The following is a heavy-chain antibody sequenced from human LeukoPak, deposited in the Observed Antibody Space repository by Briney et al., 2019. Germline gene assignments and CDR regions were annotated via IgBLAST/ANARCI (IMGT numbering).Heavy chain of an antibody. CDR3: ARGTIAAAGTFCF. CDR2: IIPIFGTA. Sequence: SVKVSCKASGGTFSSYAISWVRQAPGQGLEWMGGIIPIFGTANYAQKFQGRVTITADESTSTAYMELSSLRSEDTAVYYCARGTIAAAGTFCFWGQGTLVTVSS. J-gene: IGHJ4*02. CDR1: GGTFSSYA. V-gene: IGHV1-69*13. D-gene: IGHD6-13*01.